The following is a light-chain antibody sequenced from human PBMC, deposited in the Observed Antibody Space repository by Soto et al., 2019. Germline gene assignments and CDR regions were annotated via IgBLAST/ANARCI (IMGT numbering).Light chain of an antibody. CDR2: GAS. V-gene: IGKV3-15*01. Sequence: ETVMTQSPDTLSVSPGERVTLSCRASQSVSSSLAWYQQKPGQAPRLLIYGASTRATGIPARFSGSGSGTDFTLTISSLQSEDFAVYYCHQYNNWPPFFGGGTKGEIK. CDR1: QSVSSS. CDR3: HQYNNWPPF. J-gene: IGKJ4*01.